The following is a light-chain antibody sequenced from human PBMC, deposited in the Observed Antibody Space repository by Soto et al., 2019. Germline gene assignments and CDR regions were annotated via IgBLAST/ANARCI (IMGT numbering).Light chain of an antibody. CDR3: QSHDSSLNGAV. Sequence: QSVLTQPPSVSGAPGRRVTISCTGGSSNIGAGYDVHWYQQLPGTGPKLLISGNSHRPAGVPDRFSGSKSGTSASLAITGLQPEDEADYYCQSHDSSLNGAVFGGGTKLTVL. CDR1: SSNIGAGYD. V-gene: IGLV1-40*01. J-gene: IGLJ3*02. CDR2: GNS.